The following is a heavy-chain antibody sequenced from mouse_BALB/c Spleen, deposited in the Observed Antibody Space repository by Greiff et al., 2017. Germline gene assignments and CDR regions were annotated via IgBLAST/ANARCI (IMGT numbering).Heavy chain of an antibody. CDR2: ISCYNGAT. CDR1: GYSFTGYY. V-gene: IGHV1S34*01. CDR3: ARGGLGYHWDFDV. D-gene: IGHD4-1*01. Sequence: LVKPGASVKISCKASGYSFTGYYMHWVKQSHGKSLEWMGYISCYNGATSYNQKFKGKATFTVDTSSSTAYMQFNSLTSEDSAVYDCARGGLGYHWDFDVWGAGTTVTVSS. J-gene: IGHJ1*01.